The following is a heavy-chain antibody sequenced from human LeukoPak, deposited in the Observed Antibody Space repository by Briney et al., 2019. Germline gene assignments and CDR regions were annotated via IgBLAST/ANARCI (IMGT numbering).Heavy chain of an antibody. D-gene: IGHD3-22*01. Sequence: PGGSLRLSCAASGFTFSSYGMHWVRQAPGKGLEWVAVIWYDGSNKYYADSAKGRFTISRDNSKNTLYLQMNSLRAEDTAVYYCARDAYYYDSSGYYENWCFDLWGRGTLVTVSS. V-gene: IGHV3-33*01. J-gene: IGHJ2*01. CDR2: IWYDGSNK. CDR1: GFTFSSYG. CDR3: ARDAYYYDSSGYYENWCFDL.